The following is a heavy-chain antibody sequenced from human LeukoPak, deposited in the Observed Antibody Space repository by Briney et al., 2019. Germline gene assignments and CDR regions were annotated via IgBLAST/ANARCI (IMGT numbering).Heavy chain of an antibody. CDR1: GFTFSSYW. J-gene: IGHJ4*02. CDR2: IKQDGSEK. V-gene: IGHV3-7*01. CDR3: ARVDIVATIPKYYFDY. D-gene: IGHD5-12*01. Sequence: GGSPRLSCAASGFTFSSYWMSWIRQAPGKGLEWVANIKQDGSEKYYVDSVKGRFTISRDNAKNSLYLQMNSLRAEDTAVYYCARVDIVATIPKYYFDYWGQGTLVTVSS.